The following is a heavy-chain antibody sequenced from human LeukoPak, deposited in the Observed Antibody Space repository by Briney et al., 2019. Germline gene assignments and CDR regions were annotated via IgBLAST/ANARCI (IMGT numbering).Heavy chain of an antibody. CDR3: AREGYQLLWNWFDP. J-gene: IGHJ5*02. Sequence: GGSLRLSCAASGFTFSSYWMSWVRRAPGKGLEWVANIKQDGSEKYYVDSVKGRFTISRDNAKNSLYLQMNSLRAEDTAVYYCAREGYQLLWNWFDPWGQGTLVTVSS. V-gene: IGHV3-7*01. CDR2: IKQDGSEK. CDR1: GFTFSSYW. D-gene: IGHD2-2*01.